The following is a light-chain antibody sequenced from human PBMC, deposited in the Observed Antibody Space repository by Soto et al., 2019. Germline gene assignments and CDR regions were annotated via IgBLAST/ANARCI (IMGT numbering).Light chain of an antibody. V-gene: IGLV3-1*01. CDR1: KLGDKY. CDR2: QDS. CDR3: QAWDSSTAVV. J-gene: IGLJ2*01. Sequence: SYELTQPPSVSVSPGQTASITCSGAKLGDKYACWYQQKQGQSPVLVIYQDSKRPSGIPERFSGSNSGNTATLTISGTQAMDEADYYCQAWDSSTAVVFGGGTKLTVL.